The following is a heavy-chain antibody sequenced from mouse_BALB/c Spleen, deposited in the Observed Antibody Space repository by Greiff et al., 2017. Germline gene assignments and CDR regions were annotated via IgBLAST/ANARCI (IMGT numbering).Heavy chain of an antibody. CDR1: GYTFTNYW. Sequence: QVQLQQSGAELVRPGTSVKISCKASGYTFTNYWLGWVKQRPGHGLEWIGDIYPGGGYTNYNEKFKGKATLTADTSSSTAYMQLSSLTSEDSAVYFCARCSGYDRFDYWGQGTTLTVSA. V-gene: IGHV1-63*02. J-gene: IGHJ2*01. CDR3: ARCSGYDRFDY. D-gene: IGHD2-2*01. CDR2: IYPGGGYT.